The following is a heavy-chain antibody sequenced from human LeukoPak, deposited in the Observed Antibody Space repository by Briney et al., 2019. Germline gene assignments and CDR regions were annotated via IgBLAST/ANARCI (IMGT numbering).Heavy chain of an antibody. Sequence: SETLSLTCAVYGGSFSGYYWSWIRQPPGKGLEWIGEINHSGSTNYNPSLKSRVTISVDTSKNQFSLKLSSVTAADTAVYYRARASRGGSYYYYYMDVWGKGTTVTVSS. CDR2: INHSGST. V-gene: IGHV4-34*01. D-gene: IGHD1-26*01. CDR1: GGSFSGYY. CDR3: ARASRGGSYYYYYMDV. J-gene: IGHJ6*03.